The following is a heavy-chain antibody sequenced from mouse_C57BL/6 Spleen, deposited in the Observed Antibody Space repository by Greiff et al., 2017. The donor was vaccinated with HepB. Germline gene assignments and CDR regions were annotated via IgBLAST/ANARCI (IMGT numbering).Heavy chain of an antibody. CDR3: ARTSMVTTGDYFDY. J-gene: IGHJ2*01. CDR1: GYTFTSYG. Sequence: VKLQESGAELARPGASVKLSCKASGYTFTSYGISWVKQRTGQGLEWIGEIYPRSGNTYYNEKFKGKATLTADKSSSTAYMELRSLTSEDSAVYFCARTSMVTTGDYFDYWGQGTTLTVSS. D-gene: IGHD2-2*01. CDR2: IYPRSGNT. V-gene: IGHV1-81*01.